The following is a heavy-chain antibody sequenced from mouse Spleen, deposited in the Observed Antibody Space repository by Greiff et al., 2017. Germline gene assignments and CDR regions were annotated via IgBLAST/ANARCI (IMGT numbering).Heavy chain of an antibody. V-gene: IGHV5-6*01. Sequence: EVMLVESGGDLVKPGGSLKLSCAASGFTFSSYGMSWVRQTPDKRLEWVATISSGGSYTYYPDSVKGRFTISRDNAKNTLYLQMSSLKSEDTAMYYCARHPLSFYFDYWGQGTTLTVSS. J-gene: IGHJ2*01. CDR2: ISSGGSYT. CDR3: ARHPLSFYFDY. CDR1: GFTFSSYG. D-gene: IGHD6-5*01.